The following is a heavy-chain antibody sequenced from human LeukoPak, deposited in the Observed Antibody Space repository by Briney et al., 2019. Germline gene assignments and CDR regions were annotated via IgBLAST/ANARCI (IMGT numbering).Heavy chain of an antibody. CDR2: IIPIFGTA. D-gene: IGHD2-2*01. CDR1: GSTFSSYA. CDR3: ARGGNVVVPAALFPVGYYYYMDV. V-gene: IGHV1-69*13. Sequence: SVKVSCKASGSTFSSYAISWVRQAPGQGLEWMGGIIPIFGTANYAQKFQGRVTITADESTSTAYMELSSLRSEDTAVYYCARGGNVVVPAALFPVGYYYYMDVWGKGTTVTVSS. J-gene: IGHJ6*03.